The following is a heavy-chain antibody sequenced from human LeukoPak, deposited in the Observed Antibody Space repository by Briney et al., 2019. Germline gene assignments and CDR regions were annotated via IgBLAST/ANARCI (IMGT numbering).Heavy chain of an antibody. CDR1: GFTVSSNY. Sequence: GGSLRLSCAASGFTVSSNYMSRVRQTPGKGLEWVSVIYSGGSIYYADSVKGRFTISRDNSKNTLYLQMNSLRAEDTAVYYCARRAVAGTGGAFDIWGQGTMVTVSS. CDR2: IYSGGSI. CDR3: ARRAVAGTGGAFDI. D-gene: IGHD6-19*01. V-gene: IGHV3-66*02. J-gene: IGHJ3*02.